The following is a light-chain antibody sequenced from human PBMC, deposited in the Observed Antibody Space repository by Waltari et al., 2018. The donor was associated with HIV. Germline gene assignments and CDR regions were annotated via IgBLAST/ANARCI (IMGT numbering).Light chain of an antibody. V-gene: IGLV2-8*01. J-gene: IGLJ2*01. CDR1: SSDVGGHDF. CDR2: EVS. Sequence: QSALTQPPSASGSPGQSVTISCTSTSSDVGGHDFVSWYQHHPGKVPKLLIYEVSKRPSGVPDRFSGSKSGNTASLTVSGLQGEDEGDYYCSSYAGSNNYVLFGGGTKLTVL. CDR3: SSYAGSNNYVL.